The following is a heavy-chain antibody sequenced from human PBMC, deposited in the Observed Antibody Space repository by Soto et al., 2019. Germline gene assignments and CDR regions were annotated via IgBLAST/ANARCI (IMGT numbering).Heavy chain of an antibody. CDR3: AGGTSAPGSYYFDY. D-gene: IGHD6-13*01. CDR2: ISAYNGDT. V-gene: IGHV1-18*01. Sequence: PGQGLEWMGWISAYNGDTNYARKLQGRVIMTTDTSTSTAYMELRSLRSDDTAVYYCAGGTSAPGSYYFDYWGQGSLVTVSS. J-gene: IGHJ4*02.